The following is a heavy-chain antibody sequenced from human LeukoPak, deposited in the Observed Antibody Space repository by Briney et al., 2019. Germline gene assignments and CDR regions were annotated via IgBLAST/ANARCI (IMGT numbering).Heavy chain of an antibody. CDR3: ASSSYYYDSSGYSLFDY. CDR1: GGSISSYY. CDR2: IYYSGST. Sequence: PSETLSLTCTVSGGSISSYYWSWIRQPPGKGLEWIGYIYYSGSTNYNPSLKSRVTISVDTSKNQFSLKLSSVTAADTAVYYCASSSYYYDSSGYSLFDYWGQGTLVTVSS. V-gene: IGHV4-59*12. J-gene: IGHJ4*02. D-gene: IGHD3-22*01.